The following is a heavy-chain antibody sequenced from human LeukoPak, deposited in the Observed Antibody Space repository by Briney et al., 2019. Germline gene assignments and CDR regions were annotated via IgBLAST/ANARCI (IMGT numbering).Heavy chain of an antibody. CDR3: ARRLDR. J-gene: IGHJ5*02. CDR1: GFTFSSYS. Sequence: GGSLRLSCAASGFTFSSYSMNWVRQVPGKGLEWISYISETSSFTYYADSVKGRFTISRDNAKNSLYLQMSSLRAEDTAVYYCARRLDRWGQGTLVTVSS. CDR2: ISETSSFT. V-gene: IGHV3-48*01.